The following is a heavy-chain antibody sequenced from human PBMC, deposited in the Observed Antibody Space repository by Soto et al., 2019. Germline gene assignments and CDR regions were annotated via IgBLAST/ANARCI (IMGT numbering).Heavy chain of an antibody. CDR1: GDSISSPKW. J-gene: IGHJ3*01. D-gene: IGHD6-19*01. Sequence: QVQLQESGPGLVKPSGTLSLTCAVSGDSISSPKWWTWLRQPPGKGLEWIGDLLHGGTTNYNPSLKIRVTLSVDTSQNQFYLNLTSVTAADTAIYYCAYSTGWYRHDVWGQGTSVTVSS. CDR3: AYSTGWYRHDV. V-gene: IGHV4-4*02. CDR2: LLHGGTT.